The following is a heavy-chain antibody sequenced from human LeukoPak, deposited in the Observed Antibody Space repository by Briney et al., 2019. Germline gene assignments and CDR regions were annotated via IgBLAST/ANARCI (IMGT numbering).Heavy chain of an antibody. V-gene: IGHV3-7*01. CDR2: IKQDGSEK. CDR1: GFTFSSYW. Sequence: GGSLRLSCAASGFTFSSYWMSWVRQAPGKGLEWVANIKQDGSEKYYVDSVKGRFTISRDNAKNSLYLQMNSLRAEDTAVYYCAREGITIFGEIDYWGQGTLVTVSS. J-gene: IGHJ4*02. D-gene: IGHD3-3*01. CDR3: AREGITIFGEIDY.